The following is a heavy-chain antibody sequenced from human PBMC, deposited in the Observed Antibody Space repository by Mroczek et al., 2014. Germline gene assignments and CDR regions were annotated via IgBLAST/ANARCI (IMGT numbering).Heavy chain of an antibody. J-gene: IGHJ4*02. Sequence: QVQLQQWGPGLVRPSQILSLTCTVSGGSISSGGYYWSCIRQHPGKGLEWIGYIYYSGSTYYNPSLKSRVTISVDTSKNQFSLKLSSVTAADTAVYYCASTLHSKGNYYFDYWGQGTLVTVSS. CDR2: IYYSGST. CDR1: GGSISSGGYY. D-gene: IGHD4-11*01. V-gene: IGHV4-31*03. CDR3: ASTLHSKGNYYFDY.